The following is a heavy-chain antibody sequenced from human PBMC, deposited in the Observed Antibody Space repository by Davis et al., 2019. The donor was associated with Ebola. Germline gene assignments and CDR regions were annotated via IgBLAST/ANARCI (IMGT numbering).Heavy chain of an antibody. V-gene: IGHV1-18*01. D-gene: IGHD5-12*01. CDR3: ARGRNSGWDFDY. CDR2: ISAYNGHT. J-gene: IGHJ4*02. CDR1: GYTFNSHG. Sequence: AASVKVSCKASGYTFNSHGISWVRQAPGQGLEWMAWISAYNGHTNYAQKFQDRVTLSMDTSTSTVYMELRSLTSEDTAEYYCARGRNSGWDFDYWGQGTRVTVSS.